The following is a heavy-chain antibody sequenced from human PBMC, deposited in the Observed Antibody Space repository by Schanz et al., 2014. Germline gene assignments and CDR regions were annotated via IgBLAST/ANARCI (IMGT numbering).Heavy chain of an antibody. V-gene: IGHV3-23*04. D-gene: IGHD2-15*01. CDR3: AKSLESWPGGRCTRGYFDY. Sequence: VQLVESGGGVVQPGRSLRLSCAASGFTFSSYGMHWVRQAPGQGLEWVSLISDSGDTAYYADSVKGRFTISRDNFKGALYLQMSSLRAEDTAVYYCAKSLESWPGGRCTRGYFDYWGQGTLVTVSS. CDR2: ISDSGDTA. CDR1: GFTFSSYG. J-gene: IGHJ4*02.